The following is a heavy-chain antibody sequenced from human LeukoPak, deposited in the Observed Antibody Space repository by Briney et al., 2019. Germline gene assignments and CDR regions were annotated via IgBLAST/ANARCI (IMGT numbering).Heavy chain of an antibody. CDR1: GGSISSSSYY. CDR2: IYYSGST. D-gene: IGHD3-22*01. V-gene: IGHV4-39*07. J-gene: IGHJ4*02. CDR3: ARDVYYYDSSGYLVWDY. Sequence: KASETLSLTCTVSGGSISSSSYYWGWIRQPPGKGLEWIGSIYYSGSTYYNPSLKSRVTISVDTSKNQFSLKLSSVTAADTAVYYCARDVYYYDSSGYLVWDYWGQGTLVTVSS.